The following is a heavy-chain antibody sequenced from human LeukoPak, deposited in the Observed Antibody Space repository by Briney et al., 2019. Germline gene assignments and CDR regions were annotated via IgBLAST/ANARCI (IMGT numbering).Heavy chain of an antibody. CDR2: INPNSGGT. J-gene: IGHJ4*02. D-gene: IGHD1-26*01. V-gene: IGHV1-2*02. CDR1: GYTFTGYY. Sequence: ASVKVSCKASGYTFTGYYMHWVRQAPGQGLEWMGWINPNSGGTNYAQKFQGRVTMTRDTSISTAYMELSRLRSEDTAVYYCARDRSGSYSAFDYWGQGTLVTVSS. CDR3: ARDRSGSYSAFDY.